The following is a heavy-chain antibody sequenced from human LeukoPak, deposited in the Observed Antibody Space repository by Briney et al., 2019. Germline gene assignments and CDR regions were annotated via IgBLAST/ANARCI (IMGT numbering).Heavy chain of an antibody. Sequence: GGSLRLSCAASGFTFSSYAMSWVRQAPGKGLECVSGISGSGGSTYYADSVKGRFTISRDNSKNTLYLQMNSLRAEDTAVYYCAKETDAVVAAAACDYWGQGTLVTVSS. CDR3: AKETDAVVAAAACDY. CDR1: GFTFSSYA. J-gene: IGHJ4*02. CDR2: ISGSGGST. V-gene: IGHV3-23*01. D-gene: IGHD6-13*01.